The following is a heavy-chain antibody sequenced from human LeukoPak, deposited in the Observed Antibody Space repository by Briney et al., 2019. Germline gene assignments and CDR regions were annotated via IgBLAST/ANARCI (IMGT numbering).Heavy chain of an antibody. V-gene: IGHV3-30*02. J-gene: IGHJ4*02. CDR2: IWYDGSNK. Sequence: GGSLRLSCAASGFTFSSYGMHWVRQAPGKGLEWVAVIWYDGSNKYYADSVKGRFTISRDNSKNTLYLQMNSLRPEDTAVYYCAKRLCSGGSCYGIDYWGQGTLVTVSS. D-gene: IGHD2-15*01. CDR3: AKRLCSGGSCYGIDY. CDR1: GFTFSSYG.